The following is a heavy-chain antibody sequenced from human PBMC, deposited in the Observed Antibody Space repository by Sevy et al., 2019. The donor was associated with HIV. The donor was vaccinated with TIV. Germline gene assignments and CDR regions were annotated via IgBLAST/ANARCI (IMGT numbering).Heavy chain of an antibody. CDR1: GFSFDSYG. CDR3: ARTFMITFGGVIGNDAFDI. Sequence: GGSLRLSCAVSGFSFDSYGMTWVRQAPGKGLEWVSGISGSGTRTYYADSVKGRFSISRDNSKNTLYLQMNSLRAEDTAVYYCARTFMITFGGVIGNDAFDIWGQGTMVTVSS. D-gene: IGHD3-16*02. CDR2: ISGSGTRT. J-gene: IGHJ3*02. V-gene: IGHV3-23*01.